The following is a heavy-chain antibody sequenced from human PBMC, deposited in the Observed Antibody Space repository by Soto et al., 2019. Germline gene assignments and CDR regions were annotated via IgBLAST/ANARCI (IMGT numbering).Heavy chain of an antibody. CDR1: GVSINSDGYY. V-gene: IGHV4-31*03. J-gene: IGHJ4*02. D-gene: IGHD4-17*01. CDR2: MYYSGVS. Sequence: LSLTCTVSGVSINSDGYYWSWIRQRPGKGLEWIGYMYYSGVSYYNPSLKSRVTISVDTSKNQFSLKLSSVTAADSAVYYCARAAYGDPSTSFDYWGQGTLVTVSS. CDR3: ARAAYGDPSTSFDY.